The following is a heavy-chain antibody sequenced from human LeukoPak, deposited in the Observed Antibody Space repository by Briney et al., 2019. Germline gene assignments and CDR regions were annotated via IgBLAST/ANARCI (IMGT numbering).Heavy chain of an antibody. CDR1: GGSISSSSYY. J-gene: IGHJ6*03. D-gene: IGHD1-26*01. CDR3: ARHPGDFTGIVNYYYMDV. CDR2: IYYSGST. Sequence: KPSETLSLTCTVSGGSISSSSYYWGWIRQPPGKGLEWIGSIYYSGSTYYNQSPKSRVTISVDTSKNQFSLKLSSVTAADTAVYYCARHPGDFTGIVNYYYMDVWGKGTAVTVSS. V-gene: IGHV4-39*01.